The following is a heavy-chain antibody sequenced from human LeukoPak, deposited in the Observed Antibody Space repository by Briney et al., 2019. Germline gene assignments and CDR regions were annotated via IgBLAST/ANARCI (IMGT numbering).Heavy chain of an antibody. CDR2: IYSGGST. V-gene: IGHV3-53*01. Sequence: PGGSLRLSCAASGLTVSSKYMSWVRQAPGKGLEWVSVIYSGGSTYYADSVKGRFTISRDNSKNTLYLQMNSLGAEDTAVYYCARVEEVGGTFDYWGQGTLVAVSS. CDR3: ARVEEVGGTFDY. J-gene: IGHJ4*02. CDR1: GLTVSSKY. D-gene: IGHD1-26*01.